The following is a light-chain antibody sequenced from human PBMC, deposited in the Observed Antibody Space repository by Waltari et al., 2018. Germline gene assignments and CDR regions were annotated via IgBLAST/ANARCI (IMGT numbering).Light chain of an antibody. V-gene: IGLV2-14*03. CDR2: DVS. CDR3: SSYASGSTLVV. Sequence: QSALTQPASVSGSPGQSITISCTGTSSDVGGYNYVSWYQQHPGKAPKLMIFDVSNRPSGVFIRFSGSKSGNTASLTISGLQAEDEADYYCSSYASGSTLVVFGGGTKLTVL. J-gene: IGLJ2*01. CDR1: SSDVGGYNY.